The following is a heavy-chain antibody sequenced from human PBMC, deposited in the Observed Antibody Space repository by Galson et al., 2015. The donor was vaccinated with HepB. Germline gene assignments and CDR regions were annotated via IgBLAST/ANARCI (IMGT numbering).Heavy chain of an antibody. Sequence: SVKVSCKASGGTFSSYAISWVRQAPGQGLEWMGGIIPIFGTANYAQKFQGRVTITADESTSTAYMELSSLRSEDTAVYYCARDRRYFDWLFSYNWFDPWGQGTLVTVSS. V-gene: IGHV1-69*13. CDR1: GGTFSSYA. CDR3: ARDRRYFDWLFSYNWFDP. J-gene: IGHJ5*02. D-gene: IGHD3-9*01. CDR2: IIPIFGTA.